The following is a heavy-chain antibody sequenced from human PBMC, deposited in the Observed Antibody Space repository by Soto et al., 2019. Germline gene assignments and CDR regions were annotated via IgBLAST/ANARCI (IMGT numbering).Heavy chain of an antibody. J-gene: IGHJ4*02. D-gene: IGHD4-17*01. CDR3: AKTASMTIRDGFDH. CDR1: GFTFSSYA. V-gene: IGHV3-23*01. Sequence: EVQVLESGGGLVQPGGSLRLSCAASGFTFSSYAMSWVRQAPGQGLEWVSAISGSGSNPYYADSVKGRFTISRDNSKNTLYLQMNSLRAEDTALYYVAKTASMTIRDGFDHWGKGTLVTVSS. CDR2: ISGSGSNP.